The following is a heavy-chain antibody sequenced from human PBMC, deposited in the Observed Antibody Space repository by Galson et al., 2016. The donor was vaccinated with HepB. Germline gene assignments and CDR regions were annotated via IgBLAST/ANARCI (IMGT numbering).Heavy chain of an antibody. J-gene: IGHJ6*04. V-gene: IGHV3-13*01. CDR1: GFTFSIHD. CDR2: IGTSGAT. Sequence: SLRLSCAASGFTFSIHDMHWVRQAPGKGLEWVSAIGTSGATYYPDSVKGRFTISRENGKNSLYLQMDSLIAGGTAVYYCTRGKTLWTMPWNYGFDVWGKGTTVTVSS. CDR3: TRGKTLWTMPWNYGFDV. D-gene: IGHD2-2*01.